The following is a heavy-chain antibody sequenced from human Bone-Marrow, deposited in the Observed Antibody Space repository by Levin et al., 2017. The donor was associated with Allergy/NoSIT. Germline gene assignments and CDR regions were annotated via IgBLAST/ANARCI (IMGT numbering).Heavy chain of an antibody. CDR3: ARDRVWEIGSLEF. J-gene: IGHJ4*02. CDR2: ISSSGSTI. CDR1: GFTFSSYE. D-gene: IGHD1-26*01. Sequence: LSLTCAASGFTFSSYEMNWVRQAPGKGLEWVSYISSSGSTIYYADSVKGRFTISRDNAKNSLYLQMNSLRAEDTAVYYCARDRVWEIGSLEFWGQGTLVTVSS. V-gene: IGHV3-48*03.